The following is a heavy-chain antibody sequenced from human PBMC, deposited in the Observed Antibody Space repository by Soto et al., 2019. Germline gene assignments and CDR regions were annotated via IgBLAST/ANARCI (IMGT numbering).Heavy chain of an antibody. CDR2: IIPIFGTA. J-gene: IGHJ6*02. CDR1: GGTFSSFA. V-gene: IGHV1-69*13. Sequence: SVKVSCKASGGTFSSFAISWVRQAPGQGLEWMGGIIPIFGTANYAQKFQGRVTITADESTSTAYMELSSLRSEDTAVYYCARPYGDYVGYYYYYGMDVWGQGTTVTVSS. D-gene: IGHD4-17*01. CDR3: ARPYGDYVGYYYYYGMDV.